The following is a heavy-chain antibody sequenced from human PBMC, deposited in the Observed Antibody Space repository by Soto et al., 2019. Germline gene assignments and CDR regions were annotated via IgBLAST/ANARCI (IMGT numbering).Heavy chain of an antibody. CDR2: IDPSGSYT. D-gene: IGHD3-3*01. Sequence: PGASLKISCEASGYNFVSYWITWVRQMPGKGLEWMGKIDPSGSYTKYNPSFQGHVTFSADKSINTAYLQWSSLQASDTAMYYCVRVYTIFNYFDYWGQGTRVTVSS. J-gene: IGHJ4*02. CDR1: GYNFVSYW. CDR3: VRVYTIFNYFDY. V-gene: IGHV5-10-1*01.